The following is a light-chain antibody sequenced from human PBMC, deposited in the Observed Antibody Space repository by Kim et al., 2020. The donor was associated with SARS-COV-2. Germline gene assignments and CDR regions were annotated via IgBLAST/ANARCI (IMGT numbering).Light chain of an antibody. Sequence: RVTISCIGSSSNIGAGYDVHWYQQLPGTAPKLLIYGNSNRPSGVPDRFSGSKSGTSASLAITGLQAEDEADYYCQSYDSSLSGGVFGTGTKVTVL. CDR2: GNS. J-gene: IGLJ1*01. V-gene: IGLV1-40*01. CDR3: QSYDSSLSGGV. CDR1: SSNIGAGYD.